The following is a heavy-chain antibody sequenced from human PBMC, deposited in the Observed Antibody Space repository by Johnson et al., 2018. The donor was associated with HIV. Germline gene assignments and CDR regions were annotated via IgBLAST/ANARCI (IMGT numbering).Heavy chain of an antibody. D-gene: IGHD1-1*01. J-gene: IGHJ3*02. V-gene: IGHV3-7*03. CDR1: GFTFRSYG. CDR2: IKQDGSEK. CDR3: AKDKQPGNGRYDALDI. Sequence: VQLVESGGGVVQPGRSLRLSCVASGFTFRSYGMHWVRQAPGKGLEWVANIKQDGSEKYYVDSVKGRFTISRDNAKNTLYLQMNSPRAEDTAVYSCAKDKQPGNGRYDALDIWGQGTTVIVSS.